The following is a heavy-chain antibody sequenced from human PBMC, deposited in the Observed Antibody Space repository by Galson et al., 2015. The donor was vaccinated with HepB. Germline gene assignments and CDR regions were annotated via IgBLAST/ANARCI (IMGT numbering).Heavy chain of an antibody. Sequence: CAISGDSVSSNSAAWSWIRQSPSRGLEWLGRTYYRSKWYNDYAVSVKSRITINPDTSKNQFSLQLKYVTPEDTAVYYCAREGDCYGSGSDDAFDIWGQGTMVTVSS. CDR3: AREGDCYGSGSDDAFDI. J-gene: IGHJ3*02. CDR2: TYYRSKWYN. CDR1: GDSVSSNSAA. V-gene: IGHV6-1*01. D-gene: IGHD3-10*01.